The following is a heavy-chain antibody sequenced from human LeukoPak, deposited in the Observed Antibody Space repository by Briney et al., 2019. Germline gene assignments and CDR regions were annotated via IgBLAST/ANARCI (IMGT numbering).Heavy chain of an antibody. D-gene: IGHD6-6*01. Sequence: GASVKVSCKASGYTFTSYAMHWVRQAPGQRLEWMGWISAYDGNTNYAQKLQGRVTMTTDTSTSTAYMELRSLRSDDTAVYYCARERIAARPFDYWGQGTLVTVSS. J-gene: IGHJ4*02. V-gene: IGHV1-18*01. CDR2: ISAYDGNT. CDR1: GYTFTSYA. CDR3: ARERIAARPFDY.